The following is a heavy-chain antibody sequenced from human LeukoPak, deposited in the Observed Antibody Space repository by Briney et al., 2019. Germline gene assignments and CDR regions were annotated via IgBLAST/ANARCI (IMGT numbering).Heavy chain of an antibody. J-gene: IGHJ5*02. D-gene: IGHD3-16*01. CDR2: ISSSSSYI. CDR3: ARFPYGPYNWFDP. Sequence: GGSLRLSCAASGFTFSSYSMNWVRQAPGKGLEWVSFISSSSSYIYYADSVKGRFTISRGNAKNSLYLQMNSLRAEDTAVYYCARFPYGPYNWFDPWGQGTLVTVSS. V-gene: IGHV3-21*01. CDR1: GFTFSSYS.